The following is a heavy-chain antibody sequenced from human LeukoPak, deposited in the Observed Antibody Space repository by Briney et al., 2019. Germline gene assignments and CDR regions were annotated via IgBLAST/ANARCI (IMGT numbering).Heavy chain of an antibody. CDR3: ARDNYYYDSSGYYLNWFDP. D-gene: IGHD3-22*01. CDR1: GGSISSGSYY. Sequence: SETLSLTCTVSGGSISSGSYYWSWIRQPAGKGLEWIGNIYTSGSTNYNPSLKSRATISVDTSKNQFSLKLSSVTAADTAVYYCARDNYYYDSSGYYLNWFDPWGQGTLVIVSS. J-gene: IGHJ5*02. CDR2: IYTSGST. V-gene: IGHV4-61*10.